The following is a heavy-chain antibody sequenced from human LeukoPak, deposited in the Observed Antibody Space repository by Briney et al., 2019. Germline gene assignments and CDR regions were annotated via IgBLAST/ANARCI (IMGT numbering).Heavy chain of an antibody. CDR1: GFTFDDYA. J-gene: IGHJ3*02. CDR3: AKAQKSYYDSSGYSPAGAFDI. V-gene: IGHV3-9*03. D-gene: IGHD3-22*01. Sequence: GGSLRLSCAASGFTFDDYAMHWVRQAPGKGLEWVLGISWNSGSIGYADSVKGRFTISRDNAKNSLYLQMNSLRAEDMALYYCAKAQKSYYDSSGYSPAGAFDIWGQGTMVTVSS. CDR2: ISWNSGSI.